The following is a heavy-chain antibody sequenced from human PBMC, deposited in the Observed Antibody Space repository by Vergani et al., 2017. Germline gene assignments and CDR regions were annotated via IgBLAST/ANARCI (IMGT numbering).Heavy chain of an antibody. V-gene: IGHV4-4*07. CDR1: GASISSYF. J-gene: IGHJ5*02. Sequence: VQLQESGPGLLKPSETLSLTCSVSGASISSYFWSWIRQPAGKGLEWLGRVHTDGTAYYNPSLRTRVRLSADLSQSQFSLKMSSVTAADTAVYYCASYHGSGDGWFDPWGQGTLVTVSS. CDR3: ASYHGSGDGWFDP. D-gene: IGHD3-10*01. CDR2: VHTDGTA.